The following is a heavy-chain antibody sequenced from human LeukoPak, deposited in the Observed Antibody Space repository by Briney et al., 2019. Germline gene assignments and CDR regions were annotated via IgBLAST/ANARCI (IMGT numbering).Heavy chain of an antibody. Sequence: SETLSLTCTVSGGAISKYYWSWIRQPPGKGLEWIGFIYYSGSTNYNPSLKSRVTISVDTSKNQFSLKLSSVTAADTAVYYCAGHDYGDYVVGYWGQGTLVTVSS. CDR2: IYYSGST. CDR3: AGHDYGDYVVGY. V-gene: IGHV4-59*08. CDR1: GGAISKYY. J-gene: IGHJ4*02. D-gene: IGHD4-17*01.